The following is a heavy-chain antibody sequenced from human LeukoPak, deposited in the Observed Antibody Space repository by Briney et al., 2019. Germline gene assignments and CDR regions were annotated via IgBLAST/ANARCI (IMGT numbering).Heavy chain of an antibody. CDR3: VGDSNGYFYGHDY. Sequence: PGGSLRLSCAASGFTFSRDWMHWVRQAPGRGLVWVSRINADESSTAYADSVKGRFIISRDNAKNTLYLQMSSLRAEDTAVYFCVGDSNGYFYGHDYWGQGTLVAVSS. CDR2: INADESST. J-gene: IGHJ4*02. V-gene: IGHV3-74*01. CDR1: GFTFSRDW. D-gene: IGHD3-22*01.